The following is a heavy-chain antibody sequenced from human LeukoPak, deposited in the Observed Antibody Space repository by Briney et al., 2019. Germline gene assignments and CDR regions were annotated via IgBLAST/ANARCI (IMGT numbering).Heavy chain of an antibody. CDR3: AKYCSGGSCYGILDY. CDR2: ISGSGGST. Sequence: PGGSLRLSCAASGFTFSSYAMSWVRQAPGKGLEWVSAISGSGGSTYYADSVKGRFTISRDNSKNTLYLQMNSLRAEDTAVYYCAKYCSGGSCYGILDYWGRGTLVTVSS. J-gene: IGHJ4*02. D-gene: IGHD2-15*01. V-gene: IGHV3-23*01. CDR1: GFTFSSYA.